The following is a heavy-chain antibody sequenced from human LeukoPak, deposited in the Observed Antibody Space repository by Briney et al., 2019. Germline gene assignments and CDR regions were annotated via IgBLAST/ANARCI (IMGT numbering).Heavy chain of an antibody. D-gene: IGHD3-22*01. CDR2: INPSGGST. Sequence: ASVKVSCKASGYTFTSYYMHWVRQAPGQGLEWMGIINPSGGSTSYAQKFQGRVTMTRDTSTSTVYMELGSLRSEDTAVYYCARGRGYYDSSGYYYEDYWGQGTLVTVSS. J-gene: IGHJ4*02. CDR1: GYTFTSYY. V-gene: IGHV1-46*01. CDR3: ARGRGYYDSSGYYYEDY.